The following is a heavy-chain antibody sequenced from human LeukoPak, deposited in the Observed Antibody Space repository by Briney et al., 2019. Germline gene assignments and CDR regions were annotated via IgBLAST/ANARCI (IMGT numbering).Heavy chain of an antibody. CDR2: INPTGGST. CDR3: ARDNSVGDNAWWFDP. D-gene: IGHD1-26*01. CDR1: GYTFTSYY. V-gene: IGHV1-46*01. Sequence: GASVKVSCKASGYTFTSYYMHWVRQAPGQGLEWMGLINPTGGSTGYTQKFQGRVTMTRDMSTSTDYMELSSLRSVDTAIYYCARDNSVGDNAWWFDPWGQGTLVTVSS. J-gene: IGHJ5*02.